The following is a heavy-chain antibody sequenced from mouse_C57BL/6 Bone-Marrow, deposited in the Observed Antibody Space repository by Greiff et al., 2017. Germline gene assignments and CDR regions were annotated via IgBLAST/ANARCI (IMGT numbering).Heavy chain of an antibody. V-gene: IGHV1-55*01. J-gene: IGHJ2*01. D-gene: IGHD4-1*01. CDR1: GYTFTSYW. CDR3: ARSGPLGRSFDY. CDR2: IYHTIGRT. Sequence: QVQLQESGAELVKPGASVKMSCKASGYTFTSYWLTWVKQRPGQGLEWIGDIYHTIGRTNYTEKFKSKAILTVDTSSNKAYMQLSSLTSEDSAVFYCARSGPLGRSFDYWGQGTTLTVSS.